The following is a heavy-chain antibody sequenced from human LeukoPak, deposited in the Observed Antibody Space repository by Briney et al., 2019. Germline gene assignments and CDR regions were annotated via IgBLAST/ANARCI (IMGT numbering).Heavy chain of an antibody. Sequence: GRSLGLSGAASGFTFSTYSLHWVRQAPGKGLEWVSTISVSGDSTYYTDSVKGRFTISRDNSKNTLYLQMNSLRAEDTAVYFCARGKYCSSASCYFMDYWFDPWGQGTLVTVSS. V-gene: IGHV3-23*01. J-gene: IGHJ5*02. CDR2: ISVSGDST. CDR1: GFTFSTYS. D-gene: IGHD2-2*01. CDR3: ARGKYCSSASCYFMDYWFDP.